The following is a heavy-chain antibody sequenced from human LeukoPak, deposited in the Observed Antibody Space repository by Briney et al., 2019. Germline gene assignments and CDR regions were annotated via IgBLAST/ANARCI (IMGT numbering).Heavy chain of an antibody. CDR2: IRHDGSEK. CDR1: GFTFSNYW. Sequence: PGGSLRLSCTASGFTFSNYWMTWVRQAPGKGLEWVANIRHDGSEKHYVDSLKGRFTISRDNAKNSLYLQLNSVRAEDTAVYYCARKYDDSWLQVFDYWGQGTLATVSS. J-gene: IGHJ4*02. V-gene: IGHV3-7*04. D-gene: IGHD6-13*01. CDR3: ARKYDDSWLQVFDY.